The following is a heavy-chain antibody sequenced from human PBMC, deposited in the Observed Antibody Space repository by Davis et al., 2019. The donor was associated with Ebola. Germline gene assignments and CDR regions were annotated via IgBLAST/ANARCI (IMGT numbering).Heavy chain of an antibody. D-gene: IGHD1-14*01. CDR3: ARFPGRGYYYYGMDV. CDR2: INHSGST. V-gene: IGHV4-34*01. J-gene: IGHJ6*02. Sequence: SETLSLTCAVYGGSFSGYYWSWIRQPPGKGLEWIGEINHSGSTNYNPSLKSRVTISVDTSKNQFSLKLSSVTAADTAVYYCARFPGRGYYYYGMDVWGQGTGHRLL. CDR1: GGSFSGYY.